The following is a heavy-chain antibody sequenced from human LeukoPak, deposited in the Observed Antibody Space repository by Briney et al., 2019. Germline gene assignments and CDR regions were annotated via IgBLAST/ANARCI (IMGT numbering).Heavy chain of an antibody. CDR1: GFTFSSHG. Sequence: GGSLRLSCAASGFTFSSHGIHWVRQAPGKGLEWVAIISYDGNNKYYADSVKGRFTISRDSSKNTLYLQMNSLRAEDTAVYYCAHGGYSSPFYFDYWGQGTLVTVSS. D-gene: IGHD5-18*01. J-gene: IGHJ4*02. CDR3: AHGGYSSPFYFDY. V-gene: IGHV3-30*03. CDR2: ISYDGNNK.